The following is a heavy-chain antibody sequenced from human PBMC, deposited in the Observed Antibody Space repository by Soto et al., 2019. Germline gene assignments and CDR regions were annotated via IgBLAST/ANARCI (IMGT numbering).Heavy chain of an antibody. J-gene: IGHJ3*01. D-gene: IGHD3-10*01. CDR1: GGSISSYY. Sequence: PSETLSLTCTVSGGSISSYYWSWIRQPAGKGLEWIGRIYASGITNYNPSLKSRINMSIDTSKNQFSLKLNSVTAADTAVYYCASSPSKPGETIWDVFDFWGQGTKVTVSS. CDR3: ASSPSKPGETIWDVFDF. V-gene: IGHV4-4*07. CDR2: IYASGIT.